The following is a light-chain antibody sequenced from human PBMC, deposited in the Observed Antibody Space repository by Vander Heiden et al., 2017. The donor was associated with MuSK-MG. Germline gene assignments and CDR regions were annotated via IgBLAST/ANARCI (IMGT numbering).Light chain of an antibody. J-gene: IGKJ3*01. CDR1: QSVLYSSNNKKY. CDR2: WAS. CDR3: QQYYSTP. Sequence: DIVMTQSPDSLAVSLGERATINCKSSQSVLYSSNNKKYLPWDQQKPGQPPKLLIYWASTRESGVPDRFSGSGSGTDFTLTISSLQAEDVAVYYCQQYYSTPFGPGTKVDIK. V-gene: IGKV4-1*01.